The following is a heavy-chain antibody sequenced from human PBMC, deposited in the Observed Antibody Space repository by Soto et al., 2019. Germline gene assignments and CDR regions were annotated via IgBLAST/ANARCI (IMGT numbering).Heavy chain of an antibody. CDR1: GFTFSSYA. Sequence: QVQLVESGGGVVQPGRSLRLSCAASGFTFSSYAMHWVRQAPGKGLEWVAVISYDGSNKYYANSVKGRFTISRDNTKHMLYLQIDSLTAEDSAVNFCARDPHGDGYNYMIDPWGQGTQVAFSS. D-gene: IGHD5-12*01. J-gene: IGHJ5*02. CDR3: ARDPHGDGYNYMIDP. CDR2: ISYDGSNK. V-gene: IGHV3-30-3*01.